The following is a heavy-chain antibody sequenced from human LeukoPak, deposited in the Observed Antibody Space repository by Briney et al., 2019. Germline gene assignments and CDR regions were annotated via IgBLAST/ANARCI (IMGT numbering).Heavy chain of an antibody. D-gene: IGHD3-3*01. CDR1: GFTFSSYS. CDR3: AREGAIFGVVTKYFDY. J-gene: IGHJ4*02. CDR2: ISSSSSTI. Sequence: QAGGSLRLSCAASGFTFSSYSMNWVRQAPGKGLEWVSYISSSSSTIYYADSVKGRFTISRDNAKNSLYLQMNGLRAEDTAVYYCAREGAIFGVVTKYFDYWGQGTLVTVSS. V-gene: IGHV3-48*01.